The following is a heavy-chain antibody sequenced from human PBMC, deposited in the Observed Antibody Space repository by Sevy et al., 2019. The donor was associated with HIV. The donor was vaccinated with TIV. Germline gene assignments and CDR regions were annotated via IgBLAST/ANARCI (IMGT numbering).Heavy chain of an antibody. CDR2: MSPNSGNT. Sequence: ASVKVSCRASRYTFTSYDIHWVRQTTGQGLEWMGWMSPNSGNTGYAQKFQGRVTMTRDTSKGTAYMELSSLRSDDTAVYYCVRILSTSYYNYHALDVWGQGTTVTVSS. CDR1: RYTFTSYD. CDR3: VRILSTSYYNYHALDV. V-gene: IGHV1-8*01. J-gene: IGHJ6*02. D-gene: IGHD2-2*01.